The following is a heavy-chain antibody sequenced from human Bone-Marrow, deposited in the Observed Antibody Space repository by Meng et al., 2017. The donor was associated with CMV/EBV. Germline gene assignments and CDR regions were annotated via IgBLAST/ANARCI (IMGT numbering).Heavy chain of an antibody. V-gene: IGHV3-48*04. CDR3: ASSRSGSYYGMDV. J-gene: IGHJ6*02. D-gene: IGHD1-26*01. CDR2: ISSSSSTI. CDR1: GFTFSNYW. Sequence: GESLKISCTASGFTFSNYWMHWVRQAPGKGLEWVSYISSSSSTIYYADSVKGRFTISRDNAKNSLYLPMNSLRAEDTAVYYCASSRSGSYYGMDVCGQGTTVTVSS.